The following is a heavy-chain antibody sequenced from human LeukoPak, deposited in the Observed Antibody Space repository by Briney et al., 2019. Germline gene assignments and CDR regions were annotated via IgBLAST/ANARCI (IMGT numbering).Heavy chain of an antibody. J-gene: IGHJ4*02. V-gene: IGHV3-7*01. D-gene: IGHD1-26*01. CDR3: VRDQWELPGGFDY. CDR2: IKQDGSEK. Sequence: GGSLRLSCAASGFTFSGYWMRWVRQAPGKGLEWVANIKQDGSEKYYVDSVKGRFTTSRDNAKDSLYLQINSLRADDTAVYYCVRDQWELPGGFDYWGQGTLVTVSS. CDR1: GFTFSGYW.